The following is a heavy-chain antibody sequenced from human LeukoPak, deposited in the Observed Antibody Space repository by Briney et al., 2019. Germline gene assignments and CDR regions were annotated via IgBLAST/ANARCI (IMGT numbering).Heavy chain of an antibody. CDR2: IYYSGST. V-gene: IGHV4-39*07. J-gene: IGHJ4*02. D-gene: IGHD5-18*01. Sequence: SETLSLTCTVSGGSISSSSYYWGWIRQPPGKGLEWIGNIYYSGSTYYNPSLKSRVTISIDTSKNQFSLKLSSVTAADTAVYYCARHQGYSYGPPYFDYWGQGTLVTVSS. CDR3: ARHQGYSYGPPYFDY. CDR1: GGSISSSSYY.